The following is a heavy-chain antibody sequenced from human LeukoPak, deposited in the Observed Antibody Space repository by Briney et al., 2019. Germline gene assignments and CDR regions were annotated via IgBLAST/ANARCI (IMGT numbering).Heavy chain of an antibody. V-gene: IGHV3-21*01. J-gene: IGHJ4*02. CDR3: ARDLSERYSTDY. CDR2: ISSNSTYI. Sequence: PGGSLRLSCAASGFTFSSYSMNWVRQAPGKGPEWVSSISSNSTYIYYADSVKGRFTISRDNSPNTLDLQMNSLRPEDTAVYYCARDLSERYSTDYWGQGTLVTVSS. D-gene: IGHD1-26*01. CDR1: GFTFSSYS.